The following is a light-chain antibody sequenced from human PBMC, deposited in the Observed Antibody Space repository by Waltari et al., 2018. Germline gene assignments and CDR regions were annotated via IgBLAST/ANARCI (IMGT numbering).Light chain of an antibody. Sequence: DIQMTQSPSSLSASVGDRVTITCRTSQSISGSLNWYQQKPGRAPKLLIYAASNLQSGVPSRVSGGGSGTDFFLTISSLQPEDFATYYCQQSDRTPWTFGQGTKVEIK. CDR3: QQSDRTPWT. CDR1: QSISGS. J-gene: IGKJ1*01. V-gene: IGKV1-39*01. CDR2: AAS.